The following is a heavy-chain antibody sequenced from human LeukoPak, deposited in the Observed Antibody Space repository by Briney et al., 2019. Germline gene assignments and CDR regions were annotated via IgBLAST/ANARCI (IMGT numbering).Heavy chain of an antibody. D-gene: IGHD3-16*01. J-gene: IGHJ4*02. CDR3: AGARSYSYAKF. Sequence: GGSLRLSCAASGFTFTSYWMHWVCQGPGKGLVWVSRIKNDGSDTNYDGSDTSYADSVTGRFTISRDNSNNTLYLQMDSLRTEDTAIYYCAGARSYSYAKFWGQGTLVTASS. V-gene: IGHV3-74*01. CDR1: GFTFTSYW. CDR2: IKNDGSDTNYDGSDT.